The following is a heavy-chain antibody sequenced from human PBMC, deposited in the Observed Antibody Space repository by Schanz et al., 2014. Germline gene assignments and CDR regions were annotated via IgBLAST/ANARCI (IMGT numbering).Heavy chain of an antibody. CDR1: GYAFTSYG. CDR2: INPNSGGT. CDR3: ARDRAGASYYFNY. Sequence: QVQLVQSGAEVKKPGSSVKVSCKASGYAFTSYGISWVRLAPGQGLEWMGRINPNSGGTIYTQRFQGRVSLTRDTSISTAYMELNSLTSDDTAIYYCARDRAGASYYFNYWGQGSLVTVSS. J-gene: IGHJ4*02. D-gene: IGHD1-26*01. V-gene: IGHV1-2*06.